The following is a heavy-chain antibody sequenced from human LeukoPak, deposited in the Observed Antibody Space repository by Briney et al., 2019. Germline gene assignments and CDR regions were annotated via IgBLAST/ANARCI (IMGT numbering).Heavy chain of an antibody. Sequence: GGSLRLSCAASGFTFSSYAMSWVRRAPGKGLEWVSAISGSGGSTYYADSVRGRFTISRDNSKNTLYLQMNSLRAEDTAVYYCAKDREYSSSSYFDYWGQGTLVTVSS. CDR1: GFTFSSYA. V-gene: IGHV3-23*01. D-gene: IGHD6-6*01. J-gene: IGHJ4*02. CDR3: AKDREYSSSSYFDY. CDR2: ISGSGGST.